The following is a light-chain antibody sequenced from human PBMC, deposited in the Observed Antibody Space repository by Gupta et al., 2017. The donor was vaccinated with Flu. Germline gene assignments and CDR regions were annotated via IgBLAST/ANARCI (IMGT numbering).Light chain of an antibody. CDR1: QSRRHRNGNTY. Sequence: VTLGQPASISCRSSQSRRHRNGNTYLHWFQQRPGQSPRRLIYKVSNRDSGVPDRFSGSGSGSDFTLKFSRVEADDVGVYYCRQGKAWPYAFGQGTKLEI. CDR3: RQGKAWPYA. J-gene: IGKJ2*01. V-gene: IGKV2-30*02. CDR2: KVS.